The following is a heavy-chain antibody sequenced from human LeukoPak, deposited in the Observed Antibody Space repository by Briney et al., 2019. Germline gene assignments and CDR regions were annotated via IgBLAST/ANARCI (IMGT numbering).Heavy chain of an antibody. CDR3: ARHVTTTATSWFDP. Sequence: GESLKISWKASGYSFTTYWIGWVRQMPGKGLEWMGIIYPADSTAHYSPSFQGQVTISADKSISTAYLQWSSLKASDTAMYYCARHVTTTATSWFDPWGQGTLVTVSS. D-gene: IGHD1-1*01. CDR1: GYSFTTYW. CDR2: IYPADSTA. J-gene: IGHJ5*02. V-gene: IGHV5-51*01.